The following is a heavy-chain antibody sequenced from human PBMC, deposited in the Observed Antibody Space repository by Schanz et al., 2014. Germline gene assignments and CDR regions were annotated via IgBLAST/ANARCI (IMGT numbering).Heavy chain of an antibody. CDR2: ITWNGAST. V-gene: IGHV3-43*01. Sequence: EVQLVESGGVVVQPWGSLRLSCAASGFTFNDYSMHWVRQAPGKGLEWVSLITWNGASTYYADSVKGRFTISRDNSKNSLYLQMNSLRTDDTALYYCAKEVLQLGILDWGQGTLVTVSS. CDR1: GFTFNDYS. D-gene: IGHD7-27*01. CDR3: AKEVLQLGILD. J-gene: IGHJ4*02.